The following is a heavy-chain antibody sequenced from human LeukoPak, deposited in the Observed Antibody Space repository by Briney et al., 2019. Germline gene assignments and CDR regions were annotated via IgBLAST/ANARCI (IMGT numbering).Heavy chain of an antibody. Sequence: GGSLRLSCAASGFTFSGYWMSWVRQAPGKGLEWVANIKQDGSEKYYVDSVKGRFTISRDNAKNSLYLQMNSLRAEDTAVYYCAREHYYDSSGYHYDAFDIWGQGTMVTVSS. CDR1: GFTFSGYW. V-gene: IGHV3-7*01. CDR3: AREHYYDSSGYHYDAFDI. D-gene: IGHD3-22*01. CDR2: IKQDGSEK. J-gene: IGHJ3*02.